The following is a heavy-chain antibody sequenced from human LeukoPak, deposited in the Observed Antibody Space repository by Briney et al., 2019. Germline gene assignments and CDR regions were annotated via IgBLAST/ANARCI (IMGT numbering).Heavy chain of an antibody. J-gene: IGHJ4*02. D-gene: IGHD6-19*01. CDR3: ARGGYSSGLDY. Sequence: GGSLRLSCVACDFGSHHMHWLRQAPGKGLVWVSRVSTDGIGTAYADSVKGRFTISRDNAKNTVYLQMNSLRAEDTAVYYCARGGYSSGLDYRGQGTLVTVSS. V-gene: IGHV3-74*01. CDR2: VSTDGIGT. CDR1: DFGSHH.